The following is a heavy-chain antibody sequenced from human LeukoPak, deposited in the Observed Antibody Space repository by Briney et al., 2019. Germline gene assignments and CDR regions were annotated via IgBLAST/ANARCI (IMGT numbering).Heavy chain of an antibody. V-gene: IGHV1-2*02. J-gene: IGHJ4*02. Sequence: ASVKVSCRASGYTFTGYYMHWVRQAPGQGLEWMGWINPNSGGTNYAQKFQGRVTMTRDTSISTAYMELSRLRSDDTAVYYCARGGGYTQSYYFDYWGQGTLVTVSS. CDR1: GYTFTGYY. CDR2: INPNSGGT. CDR3: ARGGGYTQSYYFDY. D-gene: IGHD3-16*01.